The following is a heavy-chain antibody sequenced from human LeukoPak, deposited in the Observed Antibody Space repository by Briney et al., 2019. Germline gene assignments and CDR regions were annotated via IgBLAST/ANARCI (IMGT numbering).Heavy chain of an antibody. V-gene: IGHV4-34*01. CDR2: INHSGST. CDR3: ARGPRLNSRRWFDP. J-gene: IGHJ5*02. CDR1: GGSFSGYY. D-gene: IGHD3-3*01. Sequence: SETLSLTCAVYGGSFSGYYWSWIRQPPGKGLEWIGEINHSGSTSYNPSLKSRVTISVDTSKNQFSLKLSSVTAADTAVYYCARGPRLNSRRWFDPWGQGTLVTVSS.